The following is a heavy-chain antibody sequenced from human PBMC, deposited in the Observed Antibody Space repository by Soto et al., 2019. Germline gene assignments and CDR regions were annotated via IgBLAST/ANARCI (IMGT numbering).Heavy chain of an antibody. CDR3: ARDRYDSSGYYPHYYYGLDV. D-gene: IGHD3-22*01. CDR2: IIPLFGTA. V-gene: IGHV1-69*01. J-gene: IGHJ6*02. CDR1: GGTFSSYA. Sequence: QVQLVQSGAEVKKPGSSGKVSFKASGGTFSSYAISWVRKAPGQGLEWMVGIIPLFGTANYAQKFQGRVTITADESTSTAYIDLSSLRSEDTAVYYCARDRYDSSGYYPHYYYGLDVWGQGTTVTVSS.